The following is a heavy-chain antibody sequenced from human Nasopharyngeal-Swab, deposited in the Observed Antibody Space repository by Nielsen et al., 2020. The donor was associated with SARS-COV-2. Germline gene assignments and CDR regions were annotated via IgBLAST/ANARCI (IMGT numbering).Heavy chain of an antibody. Sequence: WIRQPPGKGLEWVSSISSSSSYIYYADSVKGRFTISRDNAKNSLYLQMNRLRAEDTAVYYCARDQGYYDFWSGYPGGMDVWGQGTTVTVSS. CDR3: ARDQGYYDFWSGYPGGMDV. V-gene: IGHV3-21*04. J-gene: IGHJ6*02. CDR2: ISSSSSYI. D-gene: IGHD3-3*01.